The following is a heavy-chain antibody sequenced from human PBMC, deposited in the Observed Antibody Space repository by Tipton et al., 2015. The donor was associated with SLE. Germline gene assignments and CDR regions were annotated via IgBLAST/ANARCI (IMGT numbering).Heavy chain of an antibody. D-gene: IGHD2-21*02. V-gene: IGHV4-39*07. Sequence: TLSLTCTVSGGSISGSTYYWGWIRQPPGKGLEWIGSIYYTGNAYYNSSLKSRVTISGDTSRNQISLHLRSVTAADTAVYFCARGVKTADYWGQGTLVTVSS. CDR3: ARGVKTADY. J-gene: IGHJ4*02. CDR2: IYYTGNA. CDR1: GGSISGSTYY.